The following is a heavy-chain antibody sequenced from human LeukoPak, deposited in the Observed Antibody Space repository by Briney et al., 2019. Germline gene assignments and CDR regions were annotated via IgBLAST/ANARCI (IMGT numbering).Heavy chain of an antibody. D-gene: IGHD3-3*01. CDR2: ISGSGGST. CDR1: GFTFITYA. V-gene: IGHV3-23*01. CDR3: AKDQDDFWSAHQNYYFDS. J-gene: IGHJ4*02. Sequence: GGSLRLSCEASGFTFITYAMTWVRQAPGKGLEWVSSISGSGGSTYYADSVEGRFSISRDNSQNTLYLQMNSLSPEDTAVYYCAKDQDDFWSAHQNYYFDSWGQGILVTVSS.